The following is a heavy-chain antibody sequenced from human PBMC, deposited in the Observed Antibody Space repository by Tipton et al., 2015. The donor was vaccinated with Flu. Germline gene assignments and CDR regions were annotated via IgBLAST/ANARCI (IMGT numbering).Heavy chain of an antibody. J-gene: IGHJ4*02. D-gene: IGHD2-15*01. CDR3: ARRGYCGGGSCYYFDY. Sequence: TLSLTCTVSGGSISSSSYYWGWIRQPPGKGLEWIGSIYYSGSTYYNPSLKSRVTISVDTSKNQFSLKLSSVTAADTAVYYCARRGYCGGGSCYYFDYWGQGTLVTVSS. CDR2: IYYSGST. V-gene: IGHV4-39*01. CDR1: GGSISSSSYY.